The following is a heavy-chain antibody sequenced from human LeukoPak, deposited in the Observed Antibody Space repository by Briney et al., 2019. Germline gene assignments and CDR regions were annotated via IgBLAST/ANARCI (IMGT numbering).Heavy chain of an antibody. Sequence: GGSLRLSCAASGFTFSSYTMKWVRPAPGKGLEWVSSISGSSTSFIYCADSLKGRFTISRDNAKNSLYLQMNSLRAEDTAVYYCARDSAYCGGDWYSDYWGQGTLVTVSS. CDR1: GFTFSSYT. V-gene: IGHV3-21*01. D-gene: IGHD2-21*02. CDR3: ARDSAYCGGDWYSDY. CDR2: ISGSSTSFI. J-gene: IGHJ4*02.